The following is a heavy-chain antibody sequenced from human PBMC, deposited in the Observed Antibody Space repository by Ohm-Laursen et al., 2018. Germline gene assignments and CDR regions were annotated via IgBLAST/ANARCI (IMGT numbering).Heavy chain of an antibody. Sequence: SLRLSCAAARFRFSNYGMHWVRRAPGKGLEWVALIWYDGTNKYYADSVKGRFTISRDNSKNTLYLQINSLRAEDTAVYYCARGSHITVTEGYYGMDVWGQGTTVTVSS. CDR1: RFRFSNYG. CDR3: ARGSHITVTEGYYGMDV. D-gene: IGHD4-11*01. CDR2: IWYDGTNK. V-gene: IGHV3-33*01. J-gene: IGHJ6*02.